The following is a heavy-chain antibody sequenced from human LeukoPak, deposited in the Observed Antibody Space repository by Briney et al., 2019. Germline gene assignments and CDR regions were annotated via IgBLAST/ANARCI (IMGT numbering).Heavy chain of an antibody. D-gene: IGHD3-3*01. V-gene: IGHV3-7*01. CDR2: INQDGSAK. CDR1: GFTFSAYS. J-gene: IGHJ4*02. Sequence: PGGSLRLSCAASGFTFSAYSLTWVRLAPGKGLEWVANINQDGSAKNYVDSVKGRLTISRDNAKSLLYLQMNSLRAEDAAVYYCSGGRGFLIESWGQGTLVTVSS. CDR3: SGGRGFLIES.